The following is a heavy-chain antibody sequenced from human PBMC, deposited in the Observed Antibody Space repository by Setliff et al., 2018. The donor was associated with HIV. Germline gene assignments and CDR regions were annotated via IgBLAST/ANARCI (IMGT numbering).Heavy chain of an antibody. CDR1: GYSFSKYG. CDR2: ISGFNGNT. V-gene: IGHV1-18*01. Sequence: ASVKVSCKASGYSFSKYGISWVRQAPGQGLEWMGWISGFNGNTKYGQKFQGRVTMTRDTSISTAYMELNNLKFEDTAVYYCARARRDSYDRGRRNHYYIDVWGKGTTVTVSS. D-gene: IGHD3-22*01. J-gene: IGHJ6*03. CDR3: ARARRDSYDRGRRNHYYIDV.